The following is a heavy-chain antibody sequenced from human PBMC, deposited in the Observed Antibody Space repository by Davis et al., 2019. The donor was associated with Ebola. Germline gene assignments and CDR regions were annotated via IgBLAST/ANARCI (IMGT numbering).Heavy chain of an antibody. Sequence: MPSETLSLTCTVSGGSISSGGYYWSWIRQHPGKGLEWIGYIYYSGSTYYNPSLKSRVTISVDTSKNQFSLKLSSVTAADTAVYYCARTTINWFDPWGQGTLVTVSS. CDR2: IYYSGST. J-gene: IGHJ5*02. D-gene: IGHD5-24*01. V-gene: IGHV4-31*03. CDR3: ARTTINWFDP. CDR1: GGSISSGGYY.